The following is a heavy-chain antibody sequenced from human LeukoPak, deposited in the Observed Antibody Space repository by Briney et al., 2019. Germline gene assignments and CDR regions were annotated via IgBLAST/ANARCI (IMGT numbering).Heavy chain of an antibody. CDR1: GGSISSGSYY. V-gene: IGHV4-61*02. CDR2: IYTSGST. J-gene: IGHJ4*02. Sequence: PSETLSLTCTVSGGSISSGSYYWSWIRQPAGKGLEWIGRIYTSGSTNYNPSLKSRVTISVDTSKNQFSLKLSSVTAADTAVYYCASKQWLVSDFDYWGQGTLVTVSS. D-gene: IGHD6-19*01. CDR3: ASKQWLVSDFDY.